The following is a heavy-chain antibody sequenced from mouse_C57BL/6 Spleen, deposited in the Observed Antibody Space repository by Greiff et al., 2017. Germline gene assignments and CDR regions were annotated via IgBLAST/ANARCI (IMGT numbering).Heavy chain of an antibody. D-gene: IGHD2-4*01. CDR1: GFTFSDYG. CDR2: ISSGSSTI. Sequence: EVQVVESGGGLVKPGGSLKLSCAASGFTFSDYGMHWVRQAPEKGLEWVAYISSGSSTIYYADTVKGRFTISRDNAKNTLFLQMTSLRSEDTAMYYCAREDDYDGARFDYWGKGPTLTVSS. V-gene: IGHV5-17*01. CDR3: AREDDYDGARFDY. J-gene: IGHJ2*01.